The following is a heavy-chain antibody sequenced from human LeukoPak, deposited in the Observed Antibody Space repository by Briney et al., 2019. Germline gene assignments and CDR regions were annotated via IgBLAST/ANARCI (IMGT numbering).Heavy chain of an antibody. V-gene: IGHV1-69*05. Sequence: GASVKVSCKASGYTFTSYGISWVRQAPGQGLEWMGGIIPIFGTANYAQKFQGRVTITTDESTSTAYMELSSLRSEDTAVYYCARDGGYSGSYYNWGQGTLVTVSS. CDR1: GYTFTSYG. D-gene: IGHD1-26*01. CDR2: IIPIFGTA. J-gene: IGHJ4*02. CDR3: ARDGGYSGSYYN.